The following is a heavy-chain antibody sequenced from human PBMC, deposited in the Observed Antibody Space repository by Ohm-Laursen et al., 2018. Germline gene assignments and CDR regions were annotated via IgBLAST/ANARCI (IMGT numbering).Heavy chain of an antibody. Sequence: SLRLSCAATGFTFDDYAIHWVRQAPGKGLEWVSGINWNSGKIGYADSVKGRFTISRDNAKNTLYLQMNSLRAEDTAVYYCARTFRDYYYYGMDVWGQGTTVTVSS. CDR1: GFTFDDYA. CDR3: ARTFRDYYYYGMDV. CDR2: INWNSGKI. D-gene: IGHD3-10*01. J-gene: IGHJ6*02. V-gene: IGHV3-9*01.